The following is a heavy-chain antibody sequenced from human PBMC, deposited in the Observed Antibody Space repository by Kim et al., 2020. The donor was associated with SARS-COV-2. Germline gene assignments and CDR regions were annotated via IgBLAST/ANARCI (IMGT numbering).Heavy chain of an antibody. V-gene: IGHV1-46*01. J-gene: IGHJ4*02. D-gene: IGHD3-22*01. Sequence: SYAQKCQGRVTMTRDTSTSTVYMELSSLRSEDTAVYYCARGRGYYDTKDYWGQGTLVTVSS. CDR3: ARGRGYYDTKDY.